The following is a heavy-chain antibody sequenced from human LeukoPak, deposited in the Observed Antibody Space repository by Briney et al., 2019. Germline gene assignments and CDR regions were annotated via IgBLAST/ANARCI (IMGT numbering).Heavy chain of an antibody. V-gene: IGHV1-2*02. J-gene: IGHJ3*01. D-gene: IGHD3-22*01. Sequence: ASVKVSCKASGYIYTGYYMHWVRQAPGQGLEWMGWINPNSGGTNYAQKFQGRVTMTRDTSISTAYMELSRLRSDDTAVYYCARDYYDSSGYFSNAFDFWGQGTTVTVSS. CDR1: GYIYTGYY. CDR2: INPNSGGT. CDR3: ARDYYDSSGYFSNAFDF.